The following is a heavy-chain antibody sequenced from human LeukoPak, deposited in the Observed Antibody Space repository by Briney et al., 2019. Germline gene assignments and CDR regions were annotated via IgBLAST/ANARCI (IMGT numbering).Heavy chain of an antibody. CDR2: IKTDGSDT. CDR1: GFTFSSYG. D-gene: IGHD5-24*01. V-gene: IGHV3-74*01. J-gene: IGHJ4*02. Sequence: GGSLRLSCAASGFTFSSYGMHWVRQAPGKGLVWVSRIKTDGSDTSYADSVKGRFTISRDNAKNTLYLRMNSLRAEDTAVYYCAREPDDDYWGQGTLVTVSS. CDR3: AREPDDDY.